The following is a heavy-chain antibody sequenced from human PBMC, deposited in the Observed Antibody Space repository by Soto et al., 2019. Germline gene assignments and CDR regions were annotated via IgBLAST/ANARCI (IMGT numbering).Heavy chain of an antibody. V-gene: IGHV3-21*01. CDR3: ARDPAYSSSWFSGGFDY. CDR2: ISSSSSYI. D-gene: IGHD6-13*01. J-gene: IGHJ4*02. CDR1: GFTFSSYS. Sequence: EVQLVESGGGLVKPGGSLRLSCAASGFTFSSYSMNWVRQAPGKGLEWVSSISSSSSYIYYADSVKGRFTISRDNAKNSLYLQMNSLRAEDTAVYYCARDPAYSSSWFSGGFDYWGQGILVTVSS.